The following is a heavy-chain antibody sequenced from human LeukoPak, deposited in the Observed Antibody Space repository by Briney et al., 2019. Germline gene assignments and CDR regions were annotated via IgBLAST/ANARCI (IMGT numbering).Heavy chain of an antibody. J-gene: IGHJ4*02. D-gene: IGHD1-26*01. V-gene: IGHV3-23*01. CDR2: ISGSGGST. CDR1: GFTFSSYG. Sequence: GGSLRLSCAASGFTFSSYGMSWVRQAPGKGLEWVSAISGSGGSTYYADSVKGRFTTSRDNSKNSLYLQMNSLRAEDTAVYYCAKPRDSGSYFAASDYWGQGTLVTVSS. CDR3: AKPRDSGSYFAASDY.